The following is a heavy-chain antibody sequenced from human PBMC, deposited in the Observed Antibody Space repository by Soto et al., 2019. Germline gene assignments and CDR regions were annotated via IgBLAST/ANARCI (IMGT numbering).Heavy chain of an antibody. J-gene: IGHJ6*02. D-gene: IGHD3-22*01. CDR3: ARRTYYYDSSGSHGMDV. Sequence: PGGSLRLSCAASGFTFSSYSMNWVRQAPGKGLEWVSYISSSSSTIYYADSVKGRFTISRDNAKNSLYLQMNSLRAEDTAVYYCARRTYYYDSSGSHGMDVWGQGTTVTVSS. V-gene: IGHV3-48*01. CDR1: GFTFSSYS. CDR2: ISSSSSTI.